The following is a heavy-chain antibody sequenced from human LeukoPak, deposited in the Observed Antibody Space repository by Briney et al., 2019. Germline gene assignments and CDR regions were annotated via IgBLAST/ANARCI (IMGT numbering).Heavy chain of an antibody. CDR2: ISSSGSNI. CDR3: ARDLGSGSDWFDP. V-gene: IGHV3-48*03. CDR1: GFTFSSYE. Sequence: GGSLRLSCAASGFTFSSYEMNWVRQAPGKGLEWVSYISSSGSNIYYADSVKGRFTISRDNAKNSLYLQMNRLRAEDTAVYYCARDLGSGSDWFDPWGQGTLVTVSS. D-gene: IGHD3-10*01. J-gene: IGHJ5*02.